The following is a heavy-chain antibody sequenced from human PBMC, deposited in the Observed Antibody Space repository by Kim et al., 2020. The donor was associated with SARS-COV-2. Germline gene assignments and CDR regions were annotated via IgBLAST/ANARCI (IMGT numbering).Heavy chain of an antibody. D-gene: IGHD2-21*02. Sequence: SGTLSLTCTVSGGSISSGGYYWSWIRQHPGKGLEWIGYIYYSGSTYYNPSLKSRVTISVDTSKNQFSLKLSSVTAADTAVYYCARGYVVVTATHFDYWGQGTLVTVSS. CDR1: GGSISSGGYY. J-gene: IGHJ4*02. CDR3: ARGYVVVTATHFDY. V-gene: IGHV4-31*03. CDR2: IYYSGST.